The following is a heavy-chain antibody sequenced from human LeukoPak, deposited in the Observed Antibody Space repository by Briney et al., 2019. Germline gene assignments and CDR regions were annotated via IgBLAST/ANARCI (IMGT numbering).Heavy chain of an antibody. D-gene: IGHD3-22*01. J-gene: IGHJ6*03. CDR3: ARGYDSSGYIYYYYYMDV. CDR2: IYHSGST. CDR1: GYSISSGYY. Sequence: SETLSLTCTVSGYSISSGYYWGWIRQPPGKGLEWIGSIYHSGSTYYNPSLKSRVTISVDTSKNQFSLKLSSVTAADTAVYYCARGYDSSGYIYYYYYMDVWGKGTPVTVSS. V-gene: IGHV4-38-2*02.